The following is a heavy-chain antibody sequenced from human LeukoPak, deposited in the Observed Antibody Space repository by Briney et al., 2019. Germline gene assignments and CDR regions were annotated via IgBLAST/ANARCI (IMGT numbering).Heavy chain of an antibody. CDR1: GFTVSSNY. CDR3: ARAELDHWQLVDY. D-gene: IGHD1-1*01. CDR2: IYSGGST. J-gene: IGHJ4*02. Sequence: PGGSLRLSCAASGFTVSSNYMSWVRQAPGKGLEWVSVIYSGGSTYYADSVKGRFTISRDNSKNTLYLQMNSLRAEDTAVYYCARAELDHWQLVDYWGQGTLVTVSS. V-gene: IGHV3-66*01.